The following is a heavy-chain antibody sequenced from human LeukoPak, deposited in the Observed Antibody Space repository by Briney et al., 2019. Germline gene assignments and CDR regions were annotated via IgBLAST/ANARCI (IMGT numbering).Heavy chain of an antibody. CDR3: AREAFFKDTAMVRAQFFDY. Sequence: PGGSLRLSCAASGFTFSSYGMHWVRQAPGKGLEWVAFIRYDGSNKYYADSVKGRFTISRDNSKNTLYLQMNSLRAEDTAVYYCAREAFFKDTAMVRAQFFDYWGQGTLVTVSS. CDR2: IRYDGSNK. V-gene: IGHV3-30*02. D-gene: IGHD5-18*01. J-gene: IGHJ4*02. CDR1: GFTFSSYG.